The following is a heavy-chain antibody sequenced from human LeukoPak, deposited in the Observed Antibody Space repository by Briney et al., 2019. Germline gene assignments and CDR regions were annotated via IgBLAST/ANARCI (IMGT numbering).Heavy chain of an antibody. CDR3: AKDLALAGTGGGFDV. J-gene: IGHJ3*01. D-gene: IGHD6-19*01. CDR2: ISGGGDKA. Sequence: GGSLRLSCAASGLTFTTYAINWVRKAPGKGLEWVSGISGGGDKAYYADSVNGRFTISRDNSKNTVSLQMSSLRAEDTALYYCAKDLALAGTGGGFDVWGQGTRVAVSS. CDR1: GLTFTTYA. V-gene: IGHV3-23*01.